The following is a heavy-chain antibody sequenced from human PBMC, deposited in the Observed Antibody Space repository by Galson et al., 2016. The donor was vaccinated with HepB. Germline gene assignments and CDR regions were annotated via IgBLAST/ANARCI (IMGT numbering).Heavy chain of an antibody. D-gene: IGHD3-9*01. CDR1: GGSITNGAYY. CDR2: IYYSGST. CDR3: ASDTSASTRYDY. J-gene: IGHJ4*02. Sequence: TLSLTCTVSGGSITNGAYYWSWIRQPPGKGLEWIGYIYYSGSTYYNPSLKSRLSISIDTSKSQFSLNLSSVTAADTAVYYCASDTSASTRYDYWGQGTLVTVSS. V-gene: IGHV4-30-4*01.